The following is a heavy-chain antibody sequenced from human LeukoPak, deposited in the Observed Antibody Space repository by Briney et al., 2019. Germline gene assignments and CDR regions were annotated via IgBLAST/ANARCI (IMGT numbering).Heavy chain of an antibody. Sequence: PSETLSLTCTVSGGSISSYYWSWIRQPPGKGLEWIGYIYYSGSTNYNPSLKSRVTISLDTSKIHFSLKLSSVTAADTAVYYCARSVRGVIITGAFDIWGQGTMVTVSS. CDR3: ARSVRGVIITGAFDI. D-gene: IGHD3-10*01. J-gene: IGHJ3*02. CDR1: GGSISSYY. CDR2: IYYSGST. V-gene: IGHV4-59*08.